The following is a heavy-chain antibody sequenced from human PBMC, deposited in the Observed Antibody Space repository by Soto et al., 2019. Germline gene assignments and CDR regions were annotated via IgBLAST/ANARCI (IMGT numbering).Heavy chain of an antibody. CDR3: ARAYQAALQIWFDP. J-gene: IGHJ5*02. CDR2: IWYDGINK. Sequence: GGSLRLSCAASGFTFSSYCIHWVRQAPGKGLEWVAVIWYDGINKYYADSVKGRFTISRDNSKNTLYLQMNSLRAEDKAVYYCARAYQAALQIWFDPWGQGTLVTVSS. CDR1: GFTFSSYC. V-gene: IGHV3-33*01. D-gene: IGHD6-6*01.